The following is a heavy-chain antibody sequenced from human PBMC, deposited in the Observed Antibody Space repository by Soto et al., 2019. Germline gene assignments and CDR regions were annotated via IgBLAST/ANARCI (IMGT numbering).Heavy chain of an antibody. CDR2: FDPEDGET. Sequence: ASVKVSCKVSGYTLTGLSMHWVRQAPGKGLEWMGGFDPEDGETIYAQKFQGRVTMTEDTSTDTAYMELSSLRSEDTAVYYCATEPYDFWSGTNPSGVDWGQGTLVTVSS. J-gene: IGHJ4*02. D-gene: IGHD3-3*01. CDR1: GYTLTGLS. V-gene: IGHV1-24*01. CDR3: ATEPYDFWSGTNPSGVD.